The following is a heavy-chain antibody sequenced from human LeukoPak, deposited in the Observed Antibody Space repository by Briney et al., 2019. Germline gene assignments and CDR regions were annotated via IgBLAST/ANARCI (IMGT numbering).Heavy chain of an antibody. CDR2: IYYSGST. J-gene: IGHJ4*02. Sequence: SETLSLTCTVPGGSISSYYWSWIRQPPGKGLEWIGYIYYSGSTNYNPSLKSRLTISVDTSNNQFSLNLSSVTAADTAVYYCARDLSGGVGPYYWGQGTLVTVSS. D-gene: IGHD1-26*01. V-gene: IGHV4-59*12. CDR1: GGSISSYY. CDR3: ARDLSGGVGPYY.